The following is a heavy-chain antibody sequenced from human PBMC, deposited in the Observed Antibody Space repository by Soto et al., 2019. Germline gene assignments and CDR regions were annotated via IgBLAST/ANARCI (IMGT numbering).Heavy chain of an antibody. CDR1: GFTFDDYA. CDR2: ISWNSGSI. J-gene: IGHJ6*03. CDR3: AKSGRGYSGYYYYMDV. Sequence: EVQVVESGGGLVQPGRSLRLSCAASGFTFDDYAMHWVRQAPGKGLEWVSGISWNSGSIGYADSVKGRFTISRDNAKNSLYLQMNSLRAEDTALYYCAKSGRGYSGYYYYMDVWGKGTTVTVSS. D-gene: IGHD3-10*01. V-gene: IGHV3-9*01.